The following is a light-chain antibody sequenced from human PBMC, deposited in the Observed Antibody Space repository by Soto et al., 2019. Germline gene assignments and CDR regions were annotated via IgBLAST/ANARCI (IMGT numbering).Light chain of an antibody. CDR2: NNN. Sequence: QSVLTQPPSASGTPGQRVTISCSGGSSNIGTYTVNWYQHLPGTAPKLLIYNNNERPSGVPDRFSGSKSDTSASLAISGLQSEDEADYYCATWDDSLNGRLFGGGTKLTVL. CDR3: ATWDDSLNGRL. CDR1: SSNIGTYT. J-gene: IGLJ3*02. V-gene: IGLV1-44*01.